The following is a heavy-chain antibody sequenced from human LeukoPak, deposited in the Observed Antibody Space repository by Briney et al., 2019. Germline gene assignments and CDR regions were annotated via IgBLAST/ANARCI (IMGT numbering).Heavy chain of an antibody. D-gene: IGHD6-19*01. Sequence: SETLSLTCTVSGGSISSYYWSWIRQPPGKGLEWIGYIYYSGSTNYNPSLKSRVTISVDTSKNQFSLKLSSVTAADTAVYYCARAAAETGAFRDNWFDPWGQGTLVTVSS. J-gene: IGHJ5*02. CDR2: IYYSGST. V-gene: IGHV4-59*12. CDR1: GGSISSYY. CDR3: ARAAAETGAFRDNWFDP.